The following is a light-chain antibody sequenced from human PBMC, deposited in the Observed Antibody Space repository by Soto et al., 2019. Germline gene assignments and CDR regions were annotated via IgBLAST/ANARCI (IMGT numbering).Light chain of an antibody. CDR3: QQRSNWPPIT. CDR2: GSS. CDR1: QSVSSH. J-gene: IGKJ5*01. Sequence: EIVLTQSPATLSLSPGERATLSCRASQSVSSHLAWYQQKPGQAPRLLIYGSSNRATGIPARFSGSGSGTDFTLTISSLEPEDFAVYYCQQRSNWPPITFGQGTRLEIK. V-gene: IGKV3-11*01.